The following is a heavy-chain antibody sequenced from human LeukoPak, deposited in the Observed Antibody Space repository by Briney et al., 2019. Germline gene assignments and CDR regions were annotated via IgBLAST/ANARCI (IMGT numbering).Heavy chain of an antibody. V-gene: IGHV4-59*08. Sequence: SETLSLTCTVSGGSISSYYWSWIRQPPGKGLEWIGYIYYNGNTHYNPSLKSRVTISVDTSKNQFSLKLSSVTAADTAVYYCARVQPTYYYDSSGSEYYFDYWGQGTLVTVSS. CDR1: GGSISSYY. CDR3: ARVQPTYYYDSSGSEYYFDY. J-gene: IGHJ4*02. D-gene: IGHD3-22*01. CDR2: IYYNGNT.